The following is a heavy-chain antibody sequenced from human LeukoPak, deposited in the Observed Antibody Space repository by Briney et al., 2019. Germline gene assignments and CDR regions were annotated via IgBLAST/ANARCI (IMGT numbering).Heavy chain of an antibody. CDR2: INPNGGSA. Sequence: ASVKVSCKASGYTFTSFYVHWVRQAPGQGLEWVGVINPNGGSASSAQNFQGRVTMTRDMSTSTVFMELSDLRYEDTAIYYCAREITIDRGAITGPVDYWGQGTLVTVSS. V-gene: IGHV1-46*01. J-gene: IGHJ4*02. D-gene: IGHD3-10*01. CDR3: AREITIDRGAITGPVDY. CDR1: GYTFTSFY.